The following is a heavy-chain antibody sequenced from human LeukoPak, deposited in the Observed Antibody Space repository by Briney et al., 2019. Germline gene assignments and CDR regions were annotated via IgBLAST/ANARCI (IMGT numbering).Heavy chain of an antibody. CDR3: ARDPYNGAYSEGYYYYYMDV. J-gene: IGHJ6*03. CDR2: ITSNSSYT. CDR1: GITFSNYN. Sequence: GGSLRLSCAAPGITFSNYNMNWVRQAPGKGLEWISSITSNSSYTFYADSVKGRFTISRDNAKNSLYLQMNSLREDTAIYYCARDPYNGAYSEGYYYYYMDVWGKGTTVTVSS. D-gene: IGHD1-1*01. V-gene: IGHV3-21*01.